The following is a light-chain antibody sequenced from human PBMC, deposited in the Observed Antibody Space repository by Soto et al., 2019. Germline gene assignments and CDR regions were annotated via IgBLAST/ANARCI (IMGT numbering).Light chain of an antibody. CDR3: QQTHSVPYT. V-gene: IGKV1-39*01. CDR1: QSISSY. J-gene: IGKJ2*01. CDR2: TTS. Sequence: DIQMIQSPSCLSASVGDRVTITCRASQSISSYLNWYKQKPGKAPNLLIYTTSNLQNGVPLRFSGSGSGTDFTLTISSLQPEDFAIYFCQQTHSVPYTFGQGTKVEIK.